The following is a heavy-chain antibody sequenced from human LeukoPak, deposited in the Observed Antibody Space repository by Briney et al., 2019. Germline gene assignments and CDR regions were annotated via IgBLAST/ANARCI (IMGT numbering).Heavy chain of an antibody. V-gene: IGHV3-21*01. Sequence: PGGSLRLSCAASGFTFSSYNMNWVRQAPGKGLEWVSSISSGSTYADSVKGRFTISRDNAKNSLYLQMNSLRAEDTAVYYCARKQQLVLGWFDPWGQGTLVTVSS. CDR1: GFTFSSYN. CDR3: ARKQQLVLGWFDP. CDR2: ISSGST. D-gene: IGHD6-13*01. J-gene: IGHJ5*02.